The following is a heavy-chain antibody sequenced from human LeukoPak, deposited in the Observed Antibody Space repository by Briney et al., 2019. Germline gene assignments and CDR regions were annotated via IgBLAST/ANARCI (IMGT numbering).Heavy chain of an antibody. CDR3: ARSIGYYDSSGYYYYYYGMDV. Sequence: PSETLSLTCTVSGGSISSSSYYWGWIRQPPGKGREWVVILSYSGSTYYNPSLRSRVTLSVDTSKNQFSVKLSSVTAADTAVYYCARSIGYYDSSGYYYYYYGMDVWGQGTTVTDSS. J-gene: IGHJ6*02. V-gene: IGHV4-39*01. CDR1: GGSISSSSYY. D-gene: IGHD3-22*01. CDR2: LSYSGST.